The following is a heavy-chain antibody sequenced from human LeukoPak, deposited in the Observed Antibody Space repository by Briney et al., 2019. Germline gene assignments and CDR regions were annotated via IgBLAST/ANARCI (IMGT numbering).Heavy chain of an antibody. CDR3: ARVSGSGSHYRGYYGMDV. V-gene: IGHV4-34*01. CDR2: INHSGST. Sequence: SETLSLTCAVYGGSFSGYYWSWIRQPPGKGLEWIGEINHSGSTNYNPSLKSRVTISVDTSKNQFSLKLSSVTAADTAVYYCARVSGSGSHYRGYYGMDVWGKGTTVTVSS. J-gene: IGHJ6*04. CDR1: GGSFSGYY. D-gene: IGHD3-10*01.